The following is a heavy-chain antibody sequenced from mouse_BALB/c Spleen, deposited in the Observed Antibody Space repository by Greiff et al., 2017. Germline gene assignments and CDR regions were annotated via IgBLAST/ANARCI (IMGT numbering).Heavy chain of an antibody. Sequence: EVQRVESGGGLVKPGGSLKLSCAASGFTFSSYAMSWVRQTPEKRLEWVESISSGGSTYYPDRVKGRFTISRDNARNILYLQMSSLRSEDTAMYYCARGQYYDGSSLDYWGQGTTLTVSS. J-gene: IGHJ2*01. D-gene: IGHD1-1*01. CDR2: ISSGGST. CDR1: GFTFSSYA. V-gene: IGHV5-6-5*01. CDR3: ARGQYYDGSSLDY.